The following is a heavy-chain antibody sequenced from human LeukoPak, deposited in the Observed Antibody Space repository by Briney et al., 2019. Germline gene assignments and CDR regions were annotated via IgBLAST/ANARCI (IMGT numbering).Heavy chain of an antibody. Sequence: GGSLRLSCAASGFTFSSYWMSWVRQAPGKGPEWVAHIKENGNEQYYADSVKGRFTISRDNAKKSLCLQMNSLRAEDTAVYYCARGPGDFDASDIWGQGTTVTVSS. D-gene: IGHD1-14*01. CDR2: IKENGNEQ. CDR3: ARGPGDFDASDI. CDR1: GFTFSSYW. J-gene: IGHJ3*02. V-gene: IGHV3-7*01.